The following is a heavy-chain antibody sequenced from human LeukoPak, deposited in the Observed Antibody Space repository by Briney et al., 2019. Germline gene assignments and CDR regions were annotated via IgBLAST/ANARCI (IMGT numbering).Heavy chain of an antibody. Sequence: ASVKVSCKASGYTFTSYGISWVRPAPGQGLEWMGWISAYNGNTNYAQKLQGSVTMTTDTSTSTAYMELRSLRSDDTAVYYCARGGRTSDSGYDSNWFDPWGQGTLVTVSS. CDR2: ISAYNGNT. CDR3: ARGGRTSDSGYDSNWFDP. D-gene: IGHD5-12*01. V-gene: IGHV1-18*01. CDR1: GYTFTSYG. J-gene: IGHJ5*02.